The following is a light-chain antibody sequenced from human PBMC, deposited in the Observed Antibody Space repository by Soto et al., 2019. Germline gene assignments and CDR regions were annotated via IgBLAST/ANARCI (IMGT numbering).Light chain of an antibody. Sequence: NFMLTQPHSVSESPGKTVTISCTRSSGSIASNYVQWYQQRPGSAPTTVIYEDNQRPSGVPDRFSGSIDSSSNSASLTISGPKTEDEADYYCQSYDSSTPAVFGGGTQLTVL. CDR2: EDN. CDR3: QSYDSSTPAV. J-gene: IGLJ7*01. V-gene: IGLV6-57*04. CDR1: SGSIASNY.